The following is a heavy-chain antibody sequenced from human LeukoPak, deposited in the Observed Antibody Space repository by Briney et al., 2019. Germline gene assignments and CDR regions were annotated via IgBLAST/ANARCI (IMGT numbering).Heavy chain of an antibody. V-gene: IGHV3-23*01. CDR2: ISATGVST. CDR1: GFTFSSYA. CDR3: AKGSGGYGSGSFSDS. Sequence: PGGSLRLSCAASGFTFSSYAMGWVRQAPGKGLEWVSSISATGVSTYFAASVRGRFTISRDNSKNTQYLQMNSLRAEDTAVYYCAKGSGGYGSGSFSDSWGQGTLVTVSS. D-gene: IGHD3-10*01. J-gene: IGHJ5*01.